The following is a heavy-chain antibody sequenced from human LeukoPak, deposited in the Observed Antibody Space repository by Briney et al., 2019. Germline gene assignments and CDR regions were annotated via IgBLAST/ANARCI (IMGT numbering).Heavy chain of an antibody. CDR2: ISGSGGST. D-gene: IGHD3-22*01. J-gene: IGHJ4*02. CDR1: GFTFSSYA. V-gene: IGHV3-23*01. Sequence: PGGSLRLSCAASGFTFSSYAMSWVRQAPGKGLEWVSAISGSGGSTYYADSVKGRFTISRDNSENTLYLQMNSLRAEDTAVYYCAKRETYYYDSSGYWLDYWGQETLVTVSS. CDR3: AKRETYYYDSSGYWLDY.